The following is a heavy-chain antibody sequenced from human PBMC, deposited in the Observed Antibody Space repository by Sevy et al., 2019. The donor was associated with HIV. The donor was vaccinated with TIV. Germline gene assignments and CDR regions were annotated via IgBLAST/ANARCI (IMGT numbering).Heavy chain of an antibody. CDR3: ARRVRIIAAAGTGWFDP. CDR2: IYYSGST. Sequence: SETLSLTCTVSGGSISSSSYYWGWIRQPPGKGLEWIGSIYYSGSTYYNPSLKSRVTISVDTSKNQFSLKLCSVTAADTAVYYCARRVRIIAAAGTGWFDPWGQGTLVTVSS. D-gene: IGHD6-13*01. V-gene: IGHV4-39*01. J-gene: IGHJ5*02. CDR1: GGSISSSSYY.